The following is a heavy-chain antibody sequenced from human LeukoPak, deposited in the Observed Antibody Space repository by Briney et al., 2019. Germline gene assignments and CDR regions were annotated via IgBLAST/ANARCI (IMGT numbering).Heavy chain of an antibody. V-gene: IGHV1-69*06. J-gene: IGHJ3*02. CDR2: IIPIFGTA. D-gene: IGHD2-2*01. CDR3: ARTQEGGYCSSTSCYAHAFDI. Sequence: SVKVSCKASGGTFSSYAISWVRQAPGQGLEWMGGIIPIFGTANYAQKFQGRVTITADKSTSTAYMELSSLRSEDTGVYYCARTQEGGYCSSTSCYAHAFDIWGQGTMVTVSS. CDR1: GGTFSSYA.